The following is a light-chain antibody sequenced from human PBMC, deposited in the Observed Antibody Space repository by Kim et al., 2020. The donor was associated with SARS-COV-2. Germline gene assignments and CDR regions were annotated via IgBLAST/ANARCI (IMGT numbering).Light chain of an antibody. CDR3: QQSDKLPLT. V-gene: IGKV1-33*01. CDR1: QDIERY. CDR2: DAS. J-gene: IGKJ3*01. Sequence: ASVGDRDTITCQASQDIERYLNWFQQKPGRAPKLLIYDASNLEFGVPSRFSGSGSGTHFSFTITSLHPEDVATYYCQQSDKLPLTFGPGTKVDIK.